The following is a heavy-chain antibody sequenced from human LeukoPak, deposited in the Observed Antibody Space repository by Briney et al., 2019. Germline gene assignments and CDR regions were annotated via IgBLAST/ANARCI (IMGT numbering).Heavy chain of an antibody. V-gene: IGHV1-2*02. D-gene: IGHD3-16*01. CDR1: GYTFTGYY. CDR2: INPNSGGT. CDR3: ARGGINDAFDI. Sequence: ASVKVSCKASGYTFTGYYMHCVRQTPGQGLERMGWINPNSGGTNYAQTFQGRVTMTRDTSISTAYMELSRLRSDDTAVYYCARGGINDAFDIWGQGTMVTVSS. J-gene: IGHJ3*02.